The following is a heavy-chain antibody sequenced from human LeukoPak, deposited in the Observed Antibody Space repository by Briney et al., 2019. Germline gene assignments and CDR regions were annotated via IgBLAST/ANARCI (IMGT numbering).Heavy chain of an antibody. J-gene: IGHJ6*03. CDR2: INPNRGGT. D-gene: IGHD5-18*01. Sequence: GASVKVSCKASGYTFTGYYMHWVRQAPGQGLEWMGWINPNRGGTNYAQKFQGRVTMTRDTSISTAYMELSRLRSDDTAVYYCARDTAMAFYYMDVWGKGTTVTVSS. V-gene: IGHV1-2*02. CDR3: ARDTAMAFYYMDV. CDR1: GYTFTGYY.